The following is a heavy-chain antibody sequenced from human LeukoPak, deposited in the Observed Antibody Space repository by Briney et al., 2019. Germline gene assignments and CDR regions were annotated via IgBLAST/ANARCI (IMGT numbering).Heavy chain of an antibody. J-gene: IGHJ4*02. CDR1: GYTFTGYY. CDR2: INPNSGGT. V-gene: IGHV1-2*02. CDR3: ARGVGITMIVAF. Sequence: ASVKVSCKASGYTFTGYYMHRVRQAPGQGLEWMGWINPNSGGTNYAQKFQGRVTMTRDTSISTAYMELSRLRSDDTAVYYCARGVGITMIVAFWGQGTLVTVSS. D-gene: IGHD3-22*01.